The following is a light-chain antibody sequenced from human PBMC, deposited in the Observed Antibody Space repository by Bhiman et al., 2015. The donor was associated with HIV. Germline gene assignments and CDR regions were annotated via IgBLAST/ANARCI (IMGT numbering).Light chain of an antibody. Sequence: QSVLTQPPSVSGAPGQRVTISCTGSSSNIGAGYDVHWYQQLPGTAPKVLIYGNFNRPSGVPDRFSGSKSGTSASLAIAGLQAEDEADYYCCSYAGTSPHYVFGTGTKVTVL. CDR2: GNF. V-gene: IGLV1-40*01. J-gene: IGLJ1*01. CDR1: SSNIGAGYD. CDR3: CSYAGTSPHYV.